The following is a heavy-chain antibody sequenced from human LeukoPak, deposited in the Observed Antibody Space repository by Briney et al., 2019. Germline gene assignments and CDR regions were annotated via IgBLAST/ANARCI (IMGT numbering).Heavy chain of an antibody. CDR3: ARELRSNWYFDL. V-gene: IGHV3-7*04. J-gene: IGHJ2*01. Sequence: GGSLRLSCAASGFTFSTSGLGWVRQAPGKGLEWVANIKEDGSEKYYVDSVKGRFTISRDNAKSSLYLQMNSLRAEDTAVYSCARELRSNWYFDLWGRGTLVTVSS. D-gene: IGHD2-8*01. CDR2: IKEDGSEK. CDR1: GFTFSTSG.